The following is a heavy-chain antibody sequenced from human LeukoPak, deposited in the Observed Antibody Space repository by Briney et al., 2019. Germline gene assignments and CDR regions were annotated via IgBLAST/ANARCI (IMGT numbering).Heavy chain of an antibody. CDR1: GCTFSTYG. V-gene: IGHV1-18*03. J-gene: IGHJ4*02. D-gene: IGHD1-1*01. Sequence: GASVKVSCKTSGCTFSTYGITWVRQAPGQGLQWMGCISAHSGNTKYAENFQGRISLTTDTSATTAYMELRSLTSDDMAVYYCARDLSSGGWTLEFDYWGQGSLVTVAS. CDR2: ISAHSGNT. CDR3: ARDLSSGGWTLEFDY.